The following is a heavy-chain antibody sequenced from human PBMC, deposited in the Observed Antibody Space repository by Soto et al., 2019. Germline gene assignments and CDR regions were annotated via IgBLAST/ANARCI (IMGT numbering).Heavy chain of an antibody. V-gene: IGHV6-1*01. CDR2: TYYRSRWYN. D-gene: IGHD3-16*01. CDR1: GDGVSGNSAA. J-gene: IGHJ4*02. Sequence: PSQTLSLTCAISGDGVSGNSAALNWIRQSPSRGLEWLGRTYYRSRWYNDYAVSVKSRITVTPDTSKNQFSLHLNSVTPEDTAGYYWAREFPYYVSSDSYLDYWGQGALVTVSS. CDR3: AREFPYYVSSDSYLDY.